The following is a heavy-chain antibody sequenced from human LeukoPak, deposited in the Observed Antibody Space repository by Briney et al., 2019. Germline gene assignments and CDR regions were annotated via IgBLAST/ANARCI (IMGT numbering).Heavy chain of an antibody. CDR3: ARGQTYFDY. Sequence: GGSLRLSCAASGFTFSSYWMSWVRQAPGKGLEWVANIKQDGSEKYYVDSVKGRFTISRDNSKNTVYLQMHSLRAEDTAVYYCARGQTYFDYWGQGTLVTVSS. V-gene: IGHV3-7*03. CDR2: IKQDGSEK. J-gene: IGHJ4*02. CDR1: GFTFSSYW.